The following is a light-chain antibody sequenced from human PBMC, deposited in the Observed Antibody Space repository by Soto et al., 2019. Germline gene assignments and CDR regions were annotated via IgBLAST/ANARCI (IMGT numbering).Light chain of an antibody. CDR1: QGISSY. Sequence: IQLTQSPSSLSASVGDRITITCRAGQGISSYLAWYQQKPGKAPGLLIYAASTLQSGVPSRFSGSGSGTDFTLTISSLQPEDFATYYCQQLSSYPRTFGLGTKVEIK. J-gene: IGKJ1*01. CDR3: QQLSSYPRT. CDR2: AAS. V-gene: IGKV1-9*01.